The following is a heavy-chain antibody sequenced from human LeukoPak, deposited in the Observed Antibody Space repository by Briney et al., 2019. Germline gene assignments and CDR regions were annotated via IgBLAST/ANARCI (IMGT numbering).Heavy chain of an antibody. V-gene: IGHV4-59*01. CDR2: IYYSGST. J-gene: IGHJ5*02. CDR1: GGSISSYY. CDR3: ARDSSGSFRFDP. D-gene: IGHD1-26*01. Sequence: SETLSLTCTVSGGSISSYYWSWIRQPPGKGLEWIGYIYYSGSTNYNPSLKSRVTISVDTSKNQFYLKLSSVTAADTAVYYCARDSSGSFRFDPWGQGTLVTVSS.